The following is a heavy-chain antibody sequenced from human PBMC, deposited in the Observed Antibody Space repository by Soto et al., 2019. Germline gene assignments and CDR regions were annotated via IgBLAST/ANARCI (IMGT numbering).Heavy chain of an antibody. CDR2: IIPIFGTA. Sequence: SVKVSCKASGGTFSSYAISWVRQAPGQGLEWMGGIIPIFGTANYAQKFQGRVTITADESTSTAYMELSSLRSEDTAVYYCARGSMVRGVMCSWFDPWGQGTLVTVSS. D-gene: IGHD3-10*01. CDR1: GGTFSSYA. CDR3: ARGSMVRGVMCSWFDP. J-gene: IGHJ5*02. V-gene: IGHV1-69*13.